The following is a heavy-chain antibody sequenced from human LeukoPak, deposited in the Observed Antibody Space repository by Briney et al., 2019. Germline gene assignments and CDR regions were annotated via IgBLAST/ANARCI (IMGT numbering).Heavy chain of an antibody. CDR2: IDNDGSDT. V-gene: IGHV3-74*01. CDR1: GFTFRSYW. Sequence: GGSMRLSCAAYGFTFRSYWIHWDRQAPGKGLVWVGRIDNDGSDTIYADSVKGRFTVSRDNAKNTLYLQMNSLRVEDTAVYFCARGGFSHAFDVWGQGTVVTVSS. CDR3: ARGGFSHAFDV. D-gene: IGHD5-12*01. J-gene: IGHJ3*01.